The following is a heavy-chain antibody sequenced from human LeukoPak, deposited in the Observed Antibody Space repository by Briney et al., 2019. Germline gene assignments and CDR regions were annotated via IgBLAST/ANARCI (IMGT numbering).Heavy chain of an antibody. J-gene: IGHJ4*02. CDR1: DGSISSYY. CDR2: IHSSGST. CDR3: ARLGSYSDH. Sequence: PSETLSLTCSVSDGSISSYYWSWIRQPPGKGLEWIGYIHSSGSTHYNPSLKSRVTTSLDTSKNQFSLKLSSVTAADTAVYNCARLGSYSDHWGQGTLVTVSS. D-gene: IGHD1-26*01. V-gene: IGHV4-4*09.